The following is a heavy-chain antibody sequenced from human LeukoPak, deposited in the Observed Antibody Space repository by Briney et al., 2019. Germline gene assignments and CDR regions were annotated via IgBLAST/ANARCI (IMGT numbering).Heavy chain of an antibody. CDR1: GYTFTSYG. D-gene: IGHD4-17*01. Sequence: ASVKVSCKASGYTFTSYGISWVRQAPGQGLEWMGWISAYNGNTNYAQKLQGRVTMTTDTSTSTAYMELRSLRSDDTAVYYCARDPFLPMTTVPGGAFDIWGQGTMVTVSS. CDR3: ARDPFLPMTTVPGGAFDI. V-gene: IGHV1-18*01. CDR2: ISAYNGNT. J-gene: IGHJ3*02.